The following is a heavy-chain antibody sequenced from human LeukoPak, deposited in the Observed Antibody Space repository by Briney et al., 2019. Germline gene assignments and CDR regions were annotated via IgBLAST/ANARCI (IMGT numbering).Heavy chain of an antibody. CDR1: GYTFTNYY. J-gene: IGHJ4*02. V-gene: IGHV1-46*01. Sequence: ASVKVSCKASGYTFTNYYMHWVRQAPGQGLEWMGFINPSGGSTRYAQNSQGRVTMTRDTSTSTIYMELSSLRSEDTAVYYCARDPRGNSVYIFDYWGQGTLVTVSS. CDR2: INPSGGST. CDR3: ARDPRGNSVYIFDY. D-gene: IGHD5/OR15-5a*01.